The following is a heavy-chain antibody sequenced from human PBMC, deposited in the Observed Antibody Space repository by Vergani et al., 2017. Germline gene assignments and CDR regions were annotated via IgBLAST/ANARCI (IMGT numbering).Heavy chain of an antibody. CDR2: IYTSGST. V-gene: IGHV4-38-2*01. J-gene: IGHJ5*02. D-gene: IGHD6-13*01. CDR3: ARHPGYSSSWYGYNWLDP. Sequence: QVQLQESGPGLVKPSETLSLTCAVSGYSISSGYYWGWIRQPPGKGLEWIGYIYTSGSTNYNPSLKSRVTISVETSKNQFSLKLSSVTAADTAVYYCARHPGYSSSWYGYNWLDPWGQGTLVTVSS. CDR1: GYSISSGYY.